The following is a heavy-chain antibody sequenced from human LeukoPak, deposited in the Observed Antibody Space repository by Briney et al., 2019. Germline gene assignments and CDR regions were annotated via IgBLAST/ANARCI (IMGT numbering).Heavy chain of an antibody. CDR1: GLSVSNSA. CDR3: ATVGGFCPSSNCYAYFDY. Sequence: PGGSLRLSCVASGLSVSNSAMTWVRQAPGKGLEWVSILTGDGTGTFYADSVKGRFSISRDISTNTLYLQMTSLGVDDTALYYCATVGGFCPSSNCYAYFDYWGQGSPVTVSS. V-gene: IGHV3-23*01. D-gene: IGHD2-2*01. CDR2: LTGDGTGT. J-gene: IGHJ4*02.